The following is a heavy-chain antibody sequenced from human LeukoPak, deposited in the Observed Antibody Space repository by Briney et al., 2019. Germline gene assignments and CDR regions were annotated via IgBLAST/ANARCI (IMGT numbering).Heavy chain of an antibody. CDR2: IRHDGSNK. D-gene: IGHD3-22*01. V-gene: IGHV3-30*02. CDR1: GFTFSSYG. Sequence: GGSLRLSCAASGFTFSSYGMHWVRQAPGKGLEWVAFIRHDGSNKYYADSVKGRFTISRDNSKNTLYLQMNSLRAEDTAVYYCAKDSPYYYDSSGHGGGYWGQGTLVTVSS. J-gene: IGHJ4*02. CDR3: AKDSPYYYDSSGHGGGY.